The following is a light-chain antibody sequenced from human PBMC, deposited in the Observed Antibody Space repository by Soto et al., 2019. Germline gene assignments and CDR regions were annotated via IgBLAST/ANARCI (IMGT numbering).Light chain of an antibody. J-gene: IGKJ2*01. Sequence: EIVLTQSPGTLSLSPGERATLSCRASQSVSSTYLAWYRQKPGQAPRLLIFGAFNRAAGIPDRFSGSGSGTDCTLSISRLEPEDFGVYYCQNYGTSPPLYTFGQGTWLEIK. CDR2: GAF. V-gene: IGKV3-20*01. CDR1: QSVSSTY. CDR3: QNYGTSPPLYT.